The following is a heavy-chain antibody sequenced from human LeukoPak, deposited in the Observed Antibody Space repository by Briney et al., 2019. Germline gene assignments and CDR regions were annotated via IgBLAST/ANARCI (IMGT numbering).Heavy chain of an antibody. CDR1: GGTFSSYA. J-gene: IGHJ3*02. CDR3: ARDLWGATYYDFWSGYSDAFDI. V-gene: IGHV1-69*05. D-gene: IGHD3-3*01. Sequence: GASVKVSCKASGGTFSSYANSWVRQAPGQGLEWMGRIIPIFGTANYAQKFQGRVTITTDESTSTAYMELSSLRSEDTAVYYCARDLWGATYYDFWSGYSDAFDIWGQGTMVTVSS. CDR2: IIPIFGTA.